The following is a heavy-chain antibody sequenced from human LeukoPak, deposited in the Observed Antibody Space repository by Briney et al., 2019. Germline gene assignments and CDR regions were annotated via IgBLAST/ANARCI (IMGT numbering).Heavy chain of an antibody. D-gene: IGHD3-9*01. CDR1: GYTFTSYY. J-gene: IGHJ4*02. V-gene: IGHV1-46*01. CDR3: ARVGLDWLFDY. Sequence: ASVKVSCKASGYTFTSYYMHWVRQAPGQGLEWMGIINPSGGSTSYAQKFQGRVTMTRDTSTSTAYMELSRLRSEDTAVYYCARVGLDWLFDYWGQGTLVTVSS. CDR2: INPSGGST.